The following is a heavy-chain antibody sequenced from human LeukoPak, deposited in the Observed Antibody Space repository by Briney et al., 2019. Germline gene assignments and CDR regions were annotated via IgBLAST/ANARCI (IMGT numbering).Heavy chain of an antibody. Sequence: GESLKISCKDSGYTFTTYWIGWVRQMPGTGLEWMGIIYPGDSDTRYSPSFQGQVTISADKSISTAYLQWSSLKASDTAMYYCARLSDAYCGGDCENAFDIWGQGTMVTVSS. J-gene: IGHJ3*02. CDR2: IYPGDSDT. CDR3: ARLSDAYCGGDCENAFDI. D-gene: IGHD2-21*02. CDR1: GYTFTTYW. V-gene: IGHV5-51*01.